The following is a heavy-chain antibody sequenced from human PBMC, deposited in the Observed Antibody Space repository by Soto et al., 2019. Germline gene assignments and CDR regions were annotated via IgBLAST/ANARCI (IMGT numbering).Heavy chain of an antibody. CDR3: AREYAIWDCGGECRGYYYGMAC. D-gene: IGHD2-21*01. V-gene: IGHV4-31*03. Sequence: QGQLQEALPGLVKPSQTLSITCTVSGGSISSGGYYVSLIRQHPGMGLAWTGCLSSSGRTYYNPSLKRRVTTPVATSKSHLSLTLGSVTAAATAVYYSAREYAIWDCGGECRGYYYGMACWGQGTTVTVSS. J-gene: IGHJ6*02. CDR2: LSSSGRT. CDR1: GGSISSGGYY.